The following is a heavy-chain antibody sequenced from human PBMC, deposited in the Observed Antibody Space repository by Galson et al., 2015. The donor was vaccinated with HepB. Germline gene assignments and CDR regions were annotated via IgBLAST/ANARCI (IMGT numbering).Heavy chain of an antibody. J-gene: IGHJ6*02. Sequence: SLRLSCAASGFTFSSYWMSWVRQAPGKGLEWVANIKQDGSEKYYVDSVKGRFTISRDNAKNSLYLQMNSLRAEDTAVYYCAREDIVVVPAAIQRADTAMVEYYYYYYGMDVWGQGTTVTVSS. CDR2: IKQDGSEK. D-gene: IGHD2-2*02. CDR3: AREDIVVVPAAIQRADTAMVEYYYYYYGMDV. V-gene: IGHV3-7*01. CDR1: GFTFSSYW.